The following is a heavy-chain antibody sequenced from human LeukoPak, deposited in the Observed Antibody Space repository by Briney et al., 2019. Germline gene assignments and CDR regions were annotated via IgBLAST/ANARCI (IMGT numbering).Heavy chain of an antibody. D-gene: IGHD3-22*01. CDR3: ARGVILDY. V-gene: IGHV3-30-3*01. Sequence: GRSLRLSCAASGFTFSSYAMHWVRQAPGKGLEWVAVISYDGSNKYYADSVKGRFTISRDNSKNTLYLQINSLRAEDTAVYHCARGVILDYWGQGTLVTVSS. CDR2: ISYDGSNK. J-gene: IGHJ4*02. CDR1: GFTFSSYA.